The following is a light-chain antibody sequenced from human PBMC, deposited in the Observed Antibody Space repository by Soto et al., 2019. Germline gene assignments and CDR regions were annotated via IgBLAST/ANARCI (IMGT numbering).Light chain of an antibody. V-gene: IGLV2-8*01. J-gene: IGLJ2*01. CDR1: SSDVGGYNF. Sequence: ALSQPPSASGSPGQSVTISCTGSSSDVGGYNFVSWYQHLPGKAPKLMIYEVIQRPSGVPDRFSGSKSGNTASLTVSGLQAEDEADYYCSSYAGSDNFVLFGGGTKLTVL. CDR2: EVI. CDR3: SSYAGSDNFVL.